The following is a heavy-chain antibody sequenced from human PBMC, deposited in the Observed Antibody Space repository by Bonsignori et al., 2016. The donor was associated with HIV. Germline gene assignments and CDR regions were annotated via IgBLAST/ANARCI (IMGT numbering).Heavy chain of an antibody. CDR2: IGSSGGTI. Sequence: GGSLRLSCAASGFVFSNSEMNWVRQAPGKGLEWISYIGSSGGTIYYADSVKGRFTISRDNAKNSLYLQTNSLRAEDTAVYYCARGPTGYDSSGLDYWGQGTLVTVSS. CDR1: GFVFSNSE. J-gene: IGHJ4*02. CDR3: ARGPTGYDSSGLDY. D-gene: IGHD3-22*01. V-gene: IGHV3-48*03.